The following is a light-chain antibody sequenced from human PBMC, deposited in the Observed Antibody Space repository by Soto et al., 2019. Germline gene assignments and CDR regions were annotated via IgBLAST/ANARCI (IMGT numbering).Light chain of an antibody. CDR1: QSVSSTF. J-gene: IGKJ1*01. CDR2: GAS. V-gene: IGKV3-20*01. Sequence: EIVLTQSPGSLSLSPGERATLSSSASQSVSSTFFAWYQQRPGQAPRLLMYGASSRATGIPERFSGSGSATDFTLTISRLEPEDFAVYYCQQFDSSVTFGQGTKVEIK. CDR3: QQFDSSVT.